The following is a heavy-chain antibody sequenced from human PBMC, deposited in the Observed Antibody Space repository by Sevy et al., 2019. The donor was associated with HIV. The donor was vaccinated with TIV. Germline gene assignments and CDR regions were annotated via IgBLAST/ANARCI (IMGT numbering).Heavy chain of an antibody. Sequence: SETLSLTCTVSGGSLNSGSYYWSWIRQPPGKGLEWIGYISYSGSSNYNYSLKSRVTISVHTSNNQFSLKLSSVTAADTAIDYCALLAYGDCVGYFDPWGQGTLVTVSS. CDR2: ISYSGSS. D-gene: IGHD4-17*01. CDR1: GGSLNSGSYY. V-gene: IGHV4-61*01. J-gene: IGHJ5*02. CDR3: ALLAYGDCVGYFDP.